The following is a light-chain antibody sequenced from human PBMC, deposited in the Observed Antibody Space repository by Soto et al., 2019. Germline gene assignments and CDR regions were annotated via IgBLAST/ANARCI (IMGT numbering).Light chain of an antibody. Sequence: DIQMTQSPSTLSGSVGDRVTITCRASQTISSWLAWYQQKPGKAPKLLIYKASTLKSGVPSRFSGSGSGTEFNLTISSLQPDDFATYYCQHYTSYSEAFGQGTKVDIK. J-gene: IGKJ1*01. CDR1: QTISSW. CDR2: KAS. CDR3: QHYTSYSEA. V-gene: IGKV1-5*03.